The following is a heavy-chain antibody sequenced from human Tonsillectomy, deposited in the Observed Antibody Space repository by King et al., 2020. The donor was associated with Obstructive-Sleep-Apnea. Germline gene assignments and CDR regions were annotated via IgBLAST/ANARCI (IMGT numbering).Heavy chain of an antibody. CDR3: ARSRLGHCSGGSCYDGAFNI. CDR2: IYHSGST. Sequence: QLQESGSGLVKPSQTLSLTCAVSGDSISSGGYSWSWIRQPPGKGLEWIGYIYHSGSTYYNPSLKSRVTISVDRSKNQFSLKLNSVTAADTAVYYCARSRLGHCSGGSCYDGAFNIWGHGTMVTVSS. V-gene: IGHV4-30-2*01. J-gene: IGHJ3*02. D-gene: IGHD2-15*01. CDR1: GDSISSGGYS.